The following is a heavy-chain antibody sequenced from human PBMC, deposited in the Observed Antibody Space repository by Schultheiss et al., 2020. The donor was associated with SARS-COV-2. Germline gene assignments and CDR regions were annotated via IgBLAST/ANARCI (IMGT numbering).Heavy chain of an antibody. V-gene: IGHV4-59*12. Sequence: SETLSLTCAVYGGSFSGYYWSWIRQPPGKGLEWIGYIYYSGSTNYNPSLKSRVTISVDTSKNQFSLKLSSVTAADTAVYYCARGGEGYYYYGMDVWGQGTTVTVSS. CDR1: GGSFSGYY. CDR2: IYYSGST. D-gene: IGHD2-21*01. J-gene: IGHJ6*02. CDR3: ARGGEGYYYYGMDV.